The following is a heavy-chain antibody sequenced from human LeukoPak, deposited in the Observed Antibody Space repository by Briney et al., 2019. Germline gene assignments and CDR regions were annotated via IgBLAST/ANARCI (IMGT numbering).Heavy chain of an antibody. J-gene: IGHJ4*02. CDR1: GGSFSGYY. CDR3: ARVAFGLAARTVSPSGLPLYYFDY. V-gene: IGHV4-34*01. Sequence: PSETLSLTCAVYGGSFSGYYWSWIRQPPGKGLEWIGEINHSGSTNYNPSLKSRVTISVDTSKNQFSLKPSSVTAADTAVYYCARVAFGLAARTVSPSGLPLYYFDYWGQGTLVTVSS. D-gene: IGHD6-6*01. CDR2: INHSGST.